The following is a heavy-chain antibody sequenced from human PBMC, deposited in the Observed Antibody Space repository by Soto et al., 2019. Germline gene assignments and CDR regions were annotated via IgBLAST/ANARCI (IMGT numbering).Heavy chain of an antibody. Sequence: GASVKVSCKASGYTFTSYGISWVRQAPGQGLEWMGWISAYNGNTNYAQKLQGRVTMTTDTSTSTAYMELRSLRSDDTAVYYCARDSYYDSSGYYGNDYWGQRTLVTVSS. CDR3: ARDSYYDSSGYYGNDY. D-gene: IGHD3-22*01. J-gene: IGHJ4*02. CDR1: GYTFTSYG. CDR2: ISAYNGNT. V-gene: IGHV1-18*04.